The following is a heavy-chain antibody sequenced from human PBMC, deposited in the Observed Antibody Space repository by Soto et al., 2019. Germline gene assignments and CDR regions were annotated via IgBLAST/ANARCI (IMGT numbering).Heavy chain of an antibody. J-gene: IGHJ6*02. D-gene: IGHD5-12*01. CDR2: ISYDGSNK. Sequence: GRSLRLSCAASGFTFSSYAMHWVRQAPGKGLEWVAVISYDGSNKYYADSVKGRFTISRDNSKNTLYLQMNSLRAEDTAVYYCARGKSGYDHYYYYGMDVWGQGTTVTVSS. CDR1: GFTFSSYA. V-gene: IGHV3-30-3*01. CDR3: ARGKSGYDHYYYYGMDV.